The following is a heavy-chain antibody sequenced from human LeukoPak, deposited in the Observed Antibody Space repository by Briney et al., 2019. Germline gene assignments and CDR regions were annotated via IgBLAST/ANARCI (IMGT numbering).Heavy chain of an antibody. CDR3: ARTRGISQLKAARRRDYYYGMDV. CDR1: GGTFSSYA. CDR2: IIPILGIA. Sequence: SVKVSCKASGGTFSSYAISWVRQAPGQGLEWMGRIIPILGIANYAQKFQGRVTITADKSTSTAYMELSSLRSEDTAVYYCARTRGISQLKAARRRDYYYGMDVWGQGTTVTVSS. D-gene: IGHD6-6*01. V-gene: IGHV1-69*04. J-gene: IGHJ6*02.